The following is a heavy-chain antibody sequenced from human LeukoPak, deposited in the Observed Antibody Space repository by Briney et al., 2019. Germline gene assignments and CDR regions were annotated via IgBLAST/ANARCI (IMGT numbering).Heavy chain of an antibody. J-gene: IGHJ4*02. V-gene: IGHV5-51*01. CDR2: IYPGDSER. Sequence: GESLRISCKGSGYTFSSYWIGWVRQMPGKGLEWMGIIYPGDSERKYNPSLQGQVTISADKSISTAYLQWNSLKASGTAIYYCARIEGSTFDYWGQGTLVTVSS. CDR1: GYTFSSYW. CDR3: ARIEGSTFDY.